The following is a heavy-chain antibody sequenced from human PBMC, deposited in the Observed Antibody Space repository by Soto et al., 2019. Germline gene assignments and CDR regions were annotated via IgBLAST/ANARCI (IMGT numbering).Heavy chain of an antibody. CDR1: GVTFSSYS. Sequence: GSLRLSCAASGVTFSSYSMNWVRQAPGKGLEWVSYISSSSSTIYYADSVKGRFTISRDNAKNSLYLQMNSLRDEDTAVYYCARENYGDYLNWFDPWGQGTLATVSS. D-gene: IGHD4-17*01. CDR2: ISSSSSTI. CDR3: ARENYGDYLNWFDP. J-gene: IGHJ5*02. V-gene: IGHV3-48*02.